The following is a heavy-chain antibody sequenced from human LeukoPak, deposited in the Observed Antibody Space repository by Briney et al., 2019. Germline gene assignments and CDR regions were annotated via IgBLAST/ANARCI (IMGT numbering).Heavy chain of an antibody. CDR2: INSDGSST. D-gene: IGHD2-2*01. CDR1: GFTFSIYW. V-gene: IGHV3-74*01. Sequence: GGSLRLSCAASGFTFSIYWMHWVRQAPGKGLVWVSRINSDGSSTSYADSVEGRFTISRDNAKNTLYLQMNSLRAEDTAVYYCARGARPAATYYYYYYMDVWGKGTTVTVSS. J-gene: IGHJ6*03. CDR3: ARGARPAATYYYYYYMDV.